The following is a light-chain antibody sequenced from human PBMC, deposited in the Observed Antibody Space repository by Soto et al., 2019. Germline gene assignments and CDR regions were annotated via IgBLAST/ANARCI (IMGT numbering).Light chain of an antibody. CDR1: QSVSSSY. Sequence: EIVLTQSPGTLSLSPGERATLSCRASQSVSSSYLGWYQQKHGQAPRLLIYDASSRATGVPDRFSGGGSGTDFTLTISRLEPEDFAVYYCQHYAMSPPFTFGPGTKVDIK. CDR2: DAS. J-gene: IGKJ3*01. V-gene: IGKV3-20*01. CDR3: QHYAMSPPFT.